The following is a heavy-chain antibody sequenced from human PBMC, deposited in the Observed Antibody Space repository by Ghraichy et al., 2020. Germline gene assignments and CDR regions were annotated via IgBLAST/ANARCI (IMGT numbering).Heavy chain of an antibody. D-gene: IGHD1-1*01. Sequence: GESLNISCVASGFAFSNYAMSWVRQAPGKGLEWVSTCNTSGAKYYADSVKGRFTISRDSSKNTLYLQMNGLRAEDTAVYYCAKDTKVPGRPDAFDVWGQGTLVTVSS. CDR3: AKDTKVPGRPDAFDV. V-gene: IGHV3-23*01. CDR1: GFAFSNYA. J-gene: IGHJ3*01. CDR2: CNTSGAK.